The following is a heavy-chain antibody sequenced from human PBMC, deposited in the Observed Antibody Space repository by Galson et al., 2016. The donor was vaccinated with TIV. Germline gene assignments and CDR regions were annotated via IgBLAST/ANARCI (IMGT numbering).Heavy chain of an antibody. Sequence: VSGYSISSGYYWGWVRQPPGKGLEWLGNICHTETTYYNPSLESRVSISVDTSKNQFSLRLSSVTAADTAVYYCVRIGMLRESCSCYACPGIFDTWGQGILVTVSS. D-gene: IGHD3-22*01. V-gene: IGHV4-38-2*01. CDR1: GYSISSGYY. CDR2: ICHTETT. J-gene: IGHJ5*02. CDR3: VRIGMLRESCSCYACPGIFDT.